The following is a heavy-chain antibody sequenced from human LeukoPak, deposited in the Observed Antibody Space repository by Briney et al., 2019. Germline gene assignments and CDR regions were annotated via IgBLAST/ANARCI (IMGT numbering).Heavy chain of an antibody. J-gene: IGHJ6*02. CDR1: GFTFSSYG. CDR2: ISYDGSNK. D-gene: IGHD6-19*01. V-gene: IGHV3-30*18. CDR3: AKQIYSSGWYPYYYYGMDV. Sequence: GGSLRLSCAASGFTFSSYGMHWVRQAPGKGLEWVAVISYDGSNKYYADSVKGRFTISRDNSKNTLYLQMNSLRAEDTAVYYCAKQIYSSGWYPYYYYGMDVWGQGTTVTVSS.